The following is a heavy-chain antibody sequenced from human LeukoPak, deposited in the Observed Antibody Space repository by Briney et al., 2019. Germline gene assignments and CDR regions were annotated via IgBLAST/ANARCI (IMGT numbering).Heavy chain of an antibody. V-gene: IGHV3-21*01. CDR1: GFTFSSYS. Sequence: GGSLRLSCAASGFTFSSYSMNWVRQAPGKGLEWVSSISSSSSYIYHADSVKGRLTISRDNAKNSLYLQMNSLRAEDTALYYCAELGITMIGGVWGKGNTVTISS. D-gene: IGHD3-10*02. J-gene: IGHJ6*04. CDR3: AELGITMIGGV. CDR2: ISSSSSYI.